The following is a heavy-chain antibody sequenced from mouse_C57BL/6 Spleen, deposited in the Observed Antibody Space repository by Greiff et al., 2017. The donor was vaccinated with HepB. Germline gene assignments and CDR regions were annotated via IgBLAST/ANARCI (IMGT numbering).Heavy chain of an antibody. V-gene: IGHV1-52*01. CDR2: IDPSDSET. CDR1: GYTFTSYW. Sequence: VQLQQPGAELVRPGSSVKLSCKASGYTFTSYWMHWVKQRPIQGLEWIGNIDPSDSETHYNQKFKDKATLTVDKSSSTAYMQLSSLTSEDSAAYYCARSLFDTTVVAHWYFDVWGTGTTVTVSS. J-gene: IGHJ1*03. CDR3: ARSLFDTTVVAHWYFDV. D-gene: IGHD1-1*01.